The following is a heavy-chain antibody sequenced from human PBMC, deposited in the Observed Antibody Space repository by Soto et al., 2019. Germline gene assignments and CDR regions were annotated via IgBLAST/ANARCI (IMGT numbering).Heavy chain of an antibody. CDR1: GFTVSSYD. CDR2: ISYDGSNN. CDR3: AREGGIYYRTLDS. V-gene: IGHV3-30-3*01. Sequence: QVQLEESGGGVVQPGRSLRLSCAASGFTVSSYDMHWVRQAPGKGLEWVAVISYDGSNNYYADSVKGRFTISRDNSKNTLYLQMNSLRAEDTAVYYCAREGGIYYRTLDSWGQGTLVTVSS. J-gene: IGHJ5*01. D-gene: IGHD1-26*01.